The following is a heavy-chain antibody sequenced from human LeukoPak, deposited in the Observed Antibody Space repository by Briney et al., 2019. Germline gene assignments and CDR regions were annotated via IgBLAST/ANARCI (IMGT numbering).Heavy chain of an antibody. D-gene: IGHD1-26*01. CDR1: GFSFTNAW. CDR2: IRKKTNSYTT. CDR3: TRVVLVGTTYSYFDY. J-gene: IGHJ4*02. V-gene: IGHV3-72*01. Sequence: GALRLSCAASGFSFTNAWMSWVRPAPGKGLEWVGRIRKKTNSYTTEYAASVKGRFTISRDDSKNSLYLQMNSLKAEDTAVYYCTRVVLVGTTYSYFDYWGQGTLVTVSS.